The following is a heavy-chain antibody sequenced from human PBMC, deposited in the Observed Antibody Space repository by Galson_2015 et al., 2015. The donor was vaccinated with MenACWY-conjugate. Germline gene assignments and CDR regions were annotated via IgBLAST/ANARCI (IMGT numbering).Heavy chain of an antibody. CDR3: ATLPTITMIAGY. CDR1: GYTLTELS. Sequence: SVKVSCKVSGYTLTELSMHWVRQAPGKGLEWMGGFDPEDGETIYAQKFQSRVTMTEDTSTDTAYMELSSLRSEDTAVYYCATLPTITMIAGYWGQGTLVTVSS. D-gene: IGHD3-22*01. V-gene: IGHV1-24*01. CDR2: FDPEDGET. J-gene: IGHJ4*02.